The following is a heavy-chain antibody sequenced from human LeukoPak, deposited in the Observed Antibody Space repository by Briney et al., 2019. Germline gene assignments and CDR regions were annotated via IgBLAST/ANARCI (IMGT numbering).Heavy chain of an antibody. J-gene: IGHJ2*01. CDR3: ARTPYYDFWSGYYHYWYFDL. D-gene: IGHD3-3*01. Sequence: SDTLSLTCTVSGGCISNGSYYWSWIRPPAGKGLEWVGRIYTSGSTNYNPSLKSRVTISVDTSKNQFSLTLSSVTAADTAVYYCARTPYYDFWSGYYHYWYFDLWGRGTLVTVSS. V-gene: IGHV4-61*02. CDR1: GGCISNGSYY. CDR2: IYTSGST.